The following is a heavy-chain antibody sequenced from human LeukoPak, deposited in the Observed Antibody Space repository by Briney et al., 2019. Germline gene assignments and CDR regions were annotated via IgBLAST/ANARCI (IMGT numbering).Heavy chain of an antibody. D-gene: IGHD3-10*01. V-gene: IGHV1-46*01. J-gene: IGHJ5*02. CDR3: ARDLAYYYGSGSPNWFDP. CDR2: INPSGGST. Sequence: GASVKVSCKAAGYTFTSYYMHWVRQAPGQGLEWMGIINPSGGSTSYAQKFQGRVTMTRDTSTSTVYMELSSLRSEDTAVYYSARDLAYYYGSGSPNWFDPWGQGTLVTVSS. CDR1: GYTFTSYY.